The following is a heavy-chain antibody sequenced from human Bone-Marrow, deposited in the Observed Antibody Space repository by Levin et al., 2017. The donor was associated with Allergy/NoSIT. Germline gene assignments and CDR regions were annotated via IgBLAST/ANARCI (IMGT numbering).Heavy chain of an antibody. CDR3: ARVALPRYCTSTSCSDSGYYFDY. J-gene: IGHJ4*02. CDR1: GFTFSSYD. CDR2: IGTAADS. D-gene: IGHD2-2*01. V-gene: IGHV3-13*04. Sequence: GGSLRLSCAASGFTFSSYDMHWVRQATGRGLEWVSAIGTAADSYYSGSVKGRFTVSRDNAKNSFYLQMNSLRAGDTAVDYCARVALPRYCTSTSCSDSGYYFDYWGQGTLVTVSS.